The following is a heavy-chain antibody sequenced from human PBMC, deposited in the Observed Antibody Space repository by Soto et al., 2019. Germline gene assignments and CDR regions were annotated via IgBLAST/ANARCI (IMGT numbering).Heavy chain of an antibody. CDR2: INAGNGKT. J-gene: IGHJ6*02. V-gene: IGHV1-3*01. Sequence: GASVKVSCKASGYTFTSYAMHWVRQAPGQRLEWMGWINAGNGKTKYSQKFQGRVTITRDKSTSTAYMEMSSLRSEDTAVYYCAGGPTQFYDFWSGYSRSYYYYGMDVWGQGTTVTVSS. CDR3: AGGPTQFYDFWSGYSRSYYYYGMDV. D-gene: IGHD3-3*01. CDR1: GYTFTSYA.